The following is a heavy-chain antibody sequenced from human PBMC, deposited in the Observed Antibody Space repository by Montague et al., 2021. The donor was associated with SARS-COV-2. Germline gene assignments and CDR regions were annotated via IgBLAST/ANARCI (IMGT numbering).Heavy chain of an antibody. Sequence: SLRLSCAASGFTFSDYYMSWIRQAPGKGLAWVSYISSSSSYTNYADSVKGRFTISRDNAKNSLYLQMNSLRAEDTAVYYCARDVGVVRNWFDPWGQGTLVTVSS. CDR2: ISSSSSYT. CDR1: GFTFSDYY. D-gene: IGHD3-10*01. CDR3: ARDVGVVRNWFDP. J-gene: IGHJ5*02. V-gene: IGHV3-11*05.